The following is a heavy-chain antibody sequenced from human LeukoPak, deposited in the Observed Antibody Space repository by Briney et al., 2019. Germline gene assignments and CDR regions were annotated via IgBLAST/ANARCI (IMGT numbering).Heavy chain of an antibody. D-gene: IGHD6-13*01. J-gene: IGHJ3*02. Sequence: SETLSLTGTVSGGSISSYYWSWIRQPPGKGLEWIGYIYYSGSTNYNPSLKSRVTISVDTSKNQFSLKLSSVTAADTAVYYCAREGPPSAAAAGYRTTDDAFDIWGQGTMVTVSS. CDR1: GGSISSYY. V-gene: IGHV4-59*01. CDR3: AREGPPSAAAAGYRTTDDAFDI. CDR2: IYYSGST.